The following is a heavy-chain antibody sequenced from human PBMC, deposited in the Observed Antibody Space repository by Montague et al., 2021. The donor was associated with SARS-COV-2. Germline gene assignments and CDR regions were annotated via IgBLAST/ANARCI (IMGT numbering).Heavy chain of an antibody. CDR1: GGSFSGYY. CDR2: TNHSGST. D-gene: IGHD3-9*01. CDR3: ARLGLRYFDWLLLGEGYFDY. V-gene: IGHV4-34*01. J-gene: IGHJ4*02. Sequence: SETLSLTCAVYGGSFSGYYWSWIRQPPGKGLEWIGETNHSGSTNYNPSLKSRVTISVDTSKNQFSLKLSSVTAADTAVYYCARLGLRYFDWLLLGEGYFDYWGQGTLVTVSS.